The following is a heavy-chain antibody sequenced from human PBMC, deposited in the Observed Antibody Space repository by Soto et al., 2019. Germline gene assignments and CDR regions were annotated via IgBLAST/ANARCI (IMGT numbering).Heavy chain of an antibody. CDR3: ARVLWSYDFWSGYPSGMDV. CDR1: GYTFTSYG. Sequence: ASVKVSCKASGYTFTSYGISWVRQAPGQGLEWMGWISAYNGNTNYAQKLQGRVTMTTDTSTSTAYMELRSLRSDDTAVYYCARVLWSYDFWSGYPSGMDVWGQGTTVTVSS. CDR2: ISAYNGNT. D-gene: IGHD3-3*01. V-gene: IGHV1-18*04. J-gene: IGHJ6*02.